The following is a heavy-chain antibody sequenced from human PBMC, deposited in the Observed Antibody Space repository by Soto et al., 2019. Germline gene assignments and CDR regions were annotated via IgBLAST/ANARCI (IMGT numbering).Heavy chain of an antibody. V-gene: IGHV3-66*01. CDR3: ARDLYDSSGYYHFDY. CDR2: IYSGGST. J-gene: IGHJ4*02. CDR1: GFTVSSNY. Sequence: EVQLVESGGGLVQPGGSLRLSCAASGFTVSSNYMSWVRQAPGKGLEWVSVIYSGGSTYYADSVKGRFTISRDNSKTTLYLQMNSLRAEDTAVYYCARDLYDSSGYYHFDYWGQGTLVTVSS. D-gene: IGHD3-22*01.